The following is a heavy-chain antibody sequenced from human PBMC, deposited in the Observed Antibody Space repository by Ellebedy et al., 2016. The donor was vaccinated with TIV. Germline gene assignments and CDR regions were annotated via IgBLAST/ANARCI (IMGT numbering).Heavy chain of an antibody. J-gene: IGHJ4*02. CDR2: ISGSGDST. CDR1: GFTFSSYA. Sequence: GESLKISCAASGFTFSSYAMSWVRQAPGKGLEWVSAISGSGDSTYYAASVKGRFTISRDNSNNTLYLQMNSLTAEDTAVYYFAKDYFYDSSGGYFDYWGQGTLVTVSS. V-gene: IGHV3-23*01. CDR3: AKDYFYDSSGGYFDY. D-gene: IGHD3-22*01.